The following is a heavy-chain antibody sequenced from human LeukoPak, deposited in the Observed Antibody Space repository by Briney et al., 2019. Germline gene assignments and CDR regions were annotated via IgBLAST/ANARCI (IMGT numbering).Heavy chain of an antibody. Sequence: ASVKVSCKASGYTFTSYDINWVRQATGQGLEWMGWMNPNNGNTDYAQKFQGRVTLARNTSISTAYMELSSLRSEDTAVYYCTRGGPVAGTHKYFQHWGQGTLVTVSS. CDR2: MNPNNGNT. J-gene: IGHJ1*01. V-gene: IGHV1-8*01. CDR1: GYTFTSYD. CDR3: TRGGPVAGTHKYFQH. D-gene: IGHD6-19*01.